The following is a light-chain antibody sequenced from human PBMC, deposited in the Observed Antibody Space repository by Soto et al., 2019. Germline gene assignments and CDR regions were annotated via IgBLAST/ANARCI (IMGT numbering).Light chain of an antibody. V-gene: IGKV1-9*01. CDR3: QQLSGYPLT. Sequence: IQWTQSPSSLSASVGDRVTITGRASQGSRSYLAWYQQKPGRAPKLLIHAASILQSGVQSRFSGSGSETDFTLTSNSLQPEDFATYYCQQLSGYPLTFGGGTKVAI. CDR2: AAS. CDR1: QGSRSY. J-gene: IGKJ4*01.